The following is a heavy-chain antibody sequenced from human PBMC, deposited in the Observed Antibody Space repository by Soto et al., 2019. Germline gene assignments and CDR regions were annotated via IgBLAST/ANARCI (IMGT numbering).Heavy chain of an antibody. CDR1: GFTFGNFG. V-gene: IGHV3-23*01. Sequence: LXLSCAASGFTFGNFGMSWVRQAPGKGLEWVSGLTGNGGTTYYADSVKGRFTISRDNSKNTLSLQMKSLRVDDTAVYYCARGGQYQQPYQFDVWGQGTLVTVSS. D-gene: IGHD2-2*01. CDR2: LTGNGGTT. J-gene: IGHJ4*02. CDR3: ARGGQYQQPYQFDV.